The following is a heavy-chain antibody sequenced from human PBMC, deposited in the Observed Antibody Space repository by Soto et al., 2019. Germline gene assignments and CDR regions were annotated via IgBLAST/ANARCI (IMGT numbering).Heavy chain of an antibody. J-gene: IGHJ4*02. Sequence: ASVKVSCKASGYTFTSYGISWVRQAPGQGLEWMGWISAYNGNTNYAQKLQGRVTMTTDTSTSTAYMELRSLRSDDTAVYYCAREGSFRYFAGYYVDYWGQGTLVTVSS. CDR2: ISAYNGNT. V-gene: IGHV1-18*01. CDR1: GYTFTSYG. CDR3: AREGSFRYFAGYYVDY. D-gene: IGHD3-9*01.